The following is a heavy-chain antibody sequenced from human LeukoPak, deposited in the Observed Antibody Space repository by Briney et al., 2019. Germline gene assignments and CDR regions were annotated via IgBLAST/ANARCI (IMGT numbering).Heavy chain of an antibody. J-gene: IGHJ4*02. D-gene: IGHD3-10*01. CDR3: ARDIVSGSGSLDY. Sequence: PGGSLRLSCAASRFSFSNYWMHWVRRAPGKGLVWVSRVKSDGSNPSYADSVKGRFTISRDNAENMLYLQMNTLGAEDTAVYYCARDIVSGSGSLDYWGQGPLVTVSS. CDR2: VKSDGSNP. V-gene: IGHV3-74*01. CDR1: RFSFSNYW.